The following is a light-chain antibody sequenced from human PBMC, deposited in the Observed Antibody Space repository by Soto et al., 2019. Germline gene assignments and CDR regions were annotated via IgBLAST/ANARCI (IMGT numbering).Light chain of an antibody. V-gene: IGKV1-33*01. J-gene: IGKJ5*01. Sequence: DIQMTQSPSSLSASVGDRVPTPGQASQNINNYLNWYQQKPGRAPKLLIYDASNSEAGVPSRFRGSGSGTDFTFTISRLQPEDTATYYCQQYENLPTFGQGTRLEIK. CDR2: DAS. CDR1: QNINNY. CDR3: QQYENLPT.